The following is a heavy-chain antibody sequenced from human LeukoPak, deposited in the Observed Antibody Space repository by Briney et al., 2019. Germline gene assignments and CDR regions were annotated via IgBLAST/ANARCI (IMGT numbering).Heavy chain of an antibody. D-gene: IGHD6-25*01. CDR2: IYYSGST. J-gene: IGHJ4*02. V-gene: IGHV4-59*08. CDR3: ARRRARSGGDY. Sequence: SETLSLTCTVSGGSISSYYWSWIRQPPGKGLEWIGYIYYSGSTYYNPSLKSRVTISVDTSKNQFSLKLSSVTAADTVVYYCARRRARSGGDYWGQGTLVTVSS. CDR1: GGSISSYY.